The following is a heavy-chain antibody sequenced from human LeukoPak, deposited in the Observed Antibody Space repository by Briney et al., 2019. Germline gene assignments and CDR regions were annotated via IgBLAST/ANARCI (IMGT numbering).Heavy chain of an antibody. D-gene: IGHD3-22*01. CDR2: ISSSGSTI. V-gene: IGHV3-11*01. Sequence: GGSLRLSCAASGFTFSDYYMSWIRQAPGKGLEWVSYISSSGSTIYYADSVKGRFTISRDNAKNSLYLQMNSLRAEDTAVYYCAREDEYYDSSLFDIWGQGTMVTVSS. CDR3: AREDEYYDSSLFDI. CDR1: GFTFSDYY. J-gene: IGHJ3*02.